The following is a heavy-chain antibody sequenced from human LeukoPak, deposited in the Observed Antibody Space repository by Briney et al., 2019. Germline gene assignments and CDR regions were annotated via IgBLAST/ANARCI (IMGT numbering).Heavy chain of an antibody. CDR2: INHSGST. D-gene: IGHD3-10*01. V-gene: IGHV4-34*01. Sequence: SETLSLTCAVYGGSFSGYYWGWFRQPPGKGLEWIGEINHSGSTNYNPSLKSRVTISVDTSQNQFSLKLSSVTAADTAVYYCARHYGSGSYYKYWGQGTLVTASS. CDR1: GGSFSGYY. J-gene: IGHJ4*02. CDR3: ARHYGSGSYYKY.